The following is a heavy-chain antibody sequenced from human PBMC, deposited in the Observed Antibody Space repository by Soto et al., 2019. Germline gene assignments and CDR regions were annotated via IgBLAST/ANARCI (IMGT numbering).Heavy chain of an antibody. CDR1: GAVVTSGDNY. Sequence: SETLSLTCSVSGAVVTSGDNYWSWVLQPPGKGLEWLGYIYDSGVTSYTPALKSRVTLSLDRPNNQVSLKLRSVTAADTAVSFSVRYLAHGYTGNVWRQGTLVTV. D-gene: IGHD5-18*01. CDR2: IYDSGVT. J-gene: IGHJ3*01. V-gene: IGHV4-30-4*08. CDR3: VRYLAHGYTGNV.